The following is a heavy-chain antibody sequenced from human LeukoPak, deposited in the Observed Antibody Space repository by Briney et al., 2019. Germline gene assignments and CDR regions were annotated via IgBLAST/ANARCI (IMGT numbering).Heavy chain of an antibody. V-gene: IGHV3-23*01. Sequence: PGGSLRLSCAASGFTFGSFAMSWVRQAPGKGPEWVSTFSRSGPDTYYADSVKGRFTIFRDNSKNTLYLQMNSLRAEDTAVYYCAKGSLGSWYYFDYWGQGTLVTVSS. CDR3: AKGSLGSWYYFDY. CDR2: FSRSGPDT. J-gene: IGHJ4*02. CDR1: GFTFGSFA. D-gene: IGHD6-13*01.